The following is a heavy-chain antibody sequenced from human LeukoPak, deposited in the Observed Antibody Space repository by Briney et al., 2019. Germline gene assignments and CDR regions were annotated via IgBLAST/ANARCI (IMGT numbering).Heavy chain of an antibody. CDR2: ISSSGSTI. Sequence: GGSLRLSCAASGFTFSDYYMSWIRQAPGKGLEWVSYISSSGSTIYYADSVKGRFTISRDNAKNPLYLQMNSLRAEDTAVYYCAKDTVLRYFDWSPKTPGFDYWGQGTLVTVSS. V-gene: IGHV3-11*01. J-gene: IGHJ4*02. CDR1: GFTFSDYY. CDR3: AKDTVLRYFDWSPKTPGFDY. D-gene: IGHD3-9*01.